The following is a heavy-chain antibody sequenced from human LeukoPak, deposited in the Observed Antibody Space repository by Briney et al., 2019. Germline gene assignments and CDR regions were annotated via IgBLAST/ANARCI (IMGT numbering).Heavy chain of an antibody. D-gene: IGHD3-22*01. CDR2: INQDGSEK. V-gene: IGHV3-7*01. J-gene: IGHJ4*02. CDR1: GFTFSNYW. Sequence: GGSLRLSCVASGFTFSNYWMSWVRRAPGKGLERVANINQDGSEKYSVDSVKGRFTFSRDNAKNSLFLQMNSLRADDTAVYYCARDDSSGHYYFDNWGQGTLVTVSS. CDR3: ARDDSSGHYYFDN.